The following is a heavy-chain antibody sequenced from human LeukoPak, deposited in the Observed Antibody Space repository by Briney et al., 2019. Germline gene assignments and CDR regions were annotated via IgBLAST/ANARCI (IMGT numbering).Heavy chain of an antibody. Sequence: PSETLSLNCTVSGGSISSYYWSWIRQPPGKGLEWIGYIYYSGSTNYNPSLKSRVTISVDTSKNQFSLKLSSVTAADTAVYYCARGNSRLSAFDYWGQGTLVTVSS. CDR1: GGSISSYY. CDR3: ARGNSRLSAFDY. V-gene: IGHV4-59*01. CDR2: IYYSGST. D-gene: IGHD4-23*01. J-gene: IGHJ4*02.